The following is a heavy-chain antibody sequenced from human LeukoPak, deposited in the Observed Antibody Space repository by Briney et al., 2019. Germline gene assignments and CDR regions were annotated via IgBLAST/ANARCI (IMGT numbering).Heavy chain of an antibody. CDR3: ARETVGGSYYDY. CDR2: INWNGGST. CDR1: GFTFDDYG. D-gene: IGHD3-16*01. J-gene: IGHJ4*02. Sequence: GGSLRLSCAASGFTFDDYGMSWVRQAPGKGLEWVSGINWNGGSTGYADSVKGRFTISRDDAKNSLYLQMNSLRAEDTALYHCARETVGGSYYDYWGQGTLVTVSS. V-gene: IGHV3-20*01.